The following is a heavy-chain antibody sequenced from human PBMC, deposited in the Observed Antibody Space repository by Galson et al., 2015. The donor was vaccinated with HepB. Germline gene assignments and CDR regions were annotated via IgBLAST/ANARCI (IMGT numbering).Heavy chain of an antibody. Sequence: SLRLSCAASGFTFSNHAMHWVRQAPGKGLEWVAVISNDGSNQFYGDSVQGRFSIPRDNSRNTLYLQMNSLKSGDTAVYYCARGIPRTTDYISKHYYYGLDVWGQGTTVTVSS. J-gene: IGHJ6*02. CDR1: GFTFSNHA. CDR3: ARGIPRTTDYISKHYYYGLDV. V-gene: IGHV3-30*04. CDR2: ISNDGSNQ. D-gene: IGHD4-11*01.